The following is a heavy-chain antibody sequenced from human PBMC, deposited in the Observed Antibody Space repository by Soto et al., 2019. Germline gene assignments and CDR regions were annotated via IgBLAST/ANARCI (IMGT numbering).Heavy chain of an antibody. V-gene: IGHV1-69*12. D-gene: IGHD5-12*01. Sequence: QVQLVQSGAEVKKPGSSVKVSCKASGGTFSSYAISWVRQAPGQGLEWMGGIIPIFGTANYAQKFQGRVTITADESKSTAYMELSSLRSEDTSVYYCARGREMATTIRYYFDYWGQGPLVTVSS. CDR3: ARGREMATTIRYYFDY. J-gene: IGHJ4*02. CDR2: IIPIFGTA. CDR1: GGTFSSYA.